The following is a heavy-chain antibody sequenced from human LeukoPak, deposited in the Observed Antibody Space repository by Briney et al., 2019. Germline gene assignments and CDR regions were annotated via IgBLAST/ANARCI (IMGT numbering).Heavy chain of an antibody. CDR1: GFTFSSYS. D-gene: IGHD4-17*01. CDR2: IKQDGSDI. V-gene: IGHV3-7*01. CDR3: TRDALYGDPPYYYMDV. J-gene: IGHJ6*03. Sequence: GGSLRLSCAASGFTFSSYSMNWVRQAPGKGLEWVANIKQDGSDIYYLGSVRGRFTISRDNAMNSLYLQMNSLRAEDTAVYYCTRDALYGDPPYYYMDVWGKGTTVTVSS.